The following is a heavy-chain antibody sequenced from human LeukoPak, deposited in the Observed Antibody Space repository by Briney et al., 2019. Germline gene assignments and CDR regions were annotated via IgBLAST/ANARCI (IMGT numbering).Heavy chain of an antibody. CDR1: GGTFSSYA. Sequence: GASVKVSCKASGGTFSSYAISWVRQAPGQGLEWMGGIIPIFGTANYAQKFQGRVTITADESTSTAYMELSSLRSEDTAVYYCAREGQRANNYYFDYWGQGTLVTVSS. V-gene: IGHV1-69*13. D-gene: IGHD1/OR15-1a*01. J-gene: IGHJ4*02. CDR3: AREGQRANNYYFDY. CDR2: IIPIFGTA.